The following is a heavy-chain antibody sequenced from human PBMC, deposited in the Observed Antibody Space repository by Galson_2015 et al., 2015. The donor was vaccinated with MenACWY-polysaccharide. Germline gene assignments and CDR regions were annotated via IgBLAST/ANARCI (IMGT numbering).Heavy chain of an antibody. Sequence: SVKVSCKVSGYTLTELSMHWVRQAPGKGLEWMGGFDPEDGETIYAQKFQGRVTMTEDTSTDTAYMELSSLRSEDTAVYYCATDRCSSTSCYGEYNWFDPWGQGTLVTVSS. D-gene: IGHD2-2*01. V-gene: IGHV1-24*01. CDR3: ATDRCSSTSCYGEYNWFDP. CDR1: GYTLTELS. CDR2: FDPEDGET. J-gene: IGHJ5*02.